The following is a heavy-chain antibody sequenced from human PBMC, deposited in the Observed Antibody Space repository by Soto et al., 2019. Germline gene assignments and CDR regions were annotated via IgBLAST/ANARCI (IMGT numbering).Heavy chain of an antibody. D-gene: IGHD2-15*01. Sequence: GGSLRLSCISSGFTFRTYTMNWVRQAPGKGLEWVSGIRGFSPYTFYAESVRGRFTISRDNAKNSLYLQMNSLRAEDTAVYYCARDRGYDAHDYYYNAMDVWGQGTTVTVSS. CDR1: GFTFRTYT. CDR3: ARDRGYDAHDYYYNAMDV. CDR2: IRGFSPYT. V-gene: IGHV3-21*01. J-gene: IGHJ6*02.